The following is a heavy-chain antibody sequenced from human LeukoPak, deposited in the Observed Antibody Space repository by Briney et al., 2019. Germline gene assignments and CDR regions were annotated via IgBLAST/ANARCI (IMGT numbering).Heavy chain of an antibody. CDR1: GGPISSYY. CDR3: ARVSASGSYYYYYYYYMDV. J-gene: IGHJ6*03. Sequence: SETLSLTCTVSGGPISSYYWSWIRQPPGKGLEWIGYIYYSGSTNYNPSLKSRVTISVDTSKNQFSLKLSSVTAADTAVYYCARVSASGSYYYYYYYYMDVWGKGTTVTISS. CDR2: IYYSGST. D-gene: IGHD1-26*01. V-gene: IGHV4-59*01.